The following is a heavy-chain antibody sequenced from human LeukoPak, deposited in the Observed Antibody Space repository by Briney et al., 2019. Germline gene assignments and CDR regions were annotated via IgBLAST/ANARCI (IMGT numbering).Heavy chain of an antibody. D-gene: IGHD1-26*01. CDR1: GGSISSYY. CDR3: ARYSGNPTWFFDY. J-gene: IGHJ4*02. V-gene: IGHV4-59*01. CDR2: IYDDGST. Sequence: SETLSLTCTVPGGSISSYYWSWIRQPPGKGLEWIGHIYDDGSTKYSPSLQSRLTLSVDTSKNHFSLKLSSVTAADTAVYYCARYSGNPTWFFDYWGQGSLVTVSS.